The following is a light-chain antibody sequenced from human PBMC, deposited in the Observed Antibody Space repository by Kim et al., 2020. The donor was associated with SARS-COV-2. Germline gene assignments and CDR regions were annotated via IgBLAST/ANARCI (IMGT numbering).Light chain of an antibody. CDR2: QDS. J-gene: IGLJ2*01. V-gene: IGLV3-1*01. Sequence: SYELTHPPSVSVSPGQTASITCARDKLGVKYACWHQQKPGQSPVLVIYQDSKRPSGIPERFSGSNSGNTAPLTISGTQAMDEADYYCQAWDRTTVVFGGGTRLTVL. CDR1: KLGVKY. CDR3: QAWDRTTVV.